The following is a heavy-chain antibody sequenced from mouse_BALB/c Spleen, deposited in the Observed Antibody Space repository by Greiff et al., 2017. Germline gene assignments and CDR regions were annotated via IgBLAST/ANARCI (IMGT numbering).Heavy chain of an antibody. CDR2: ISSGGST. V-gene: IGHV5-6-5*01. CDR3: AREGVYDGYSYFDV. Sequence: EVKVEESGGGLVKPGGSLKLSCAASGFTFSSYAMSWVRQTPEKRLEWVASISSGGSTYYPDSVKGRFTISRDNARNILYLQMSSLRSEDTAMYYCAREGVYDGYSYFDVWGAGTTVTVSS. CDR1: GFTFSSYA. J-gene: IGHJ1*01. D-gene: IGHD2-3*01.